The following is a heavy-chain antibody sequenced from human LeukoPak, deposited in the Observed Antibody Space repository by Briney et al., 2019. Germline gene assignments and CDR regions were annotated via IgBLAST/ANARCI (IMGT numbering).Heavy chain of an antibody. CDR2: IYSGGST. V-gene: IGHV3-66*01. CDR1: GFTVSSNY. CDR3: AKEMIVVVTPSDY. Sequence: GGSLRLSCAASGFTVSSNYMSWVRQAPGKGLEWVSVIYSGGSTYYADSVKGRFTISRDNSKNTLYLQMNSLRAEDTAVYYCAKEMIVVVTPSDYWGQGTLVTVSS. D-gene: IGHD3-22*01. J-gene: IGHJ4*02.